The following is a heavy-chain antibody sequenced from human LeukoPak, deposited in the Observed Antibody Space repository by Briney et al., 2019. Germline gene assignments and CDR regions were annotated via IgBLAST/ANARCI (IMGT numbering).Heavy chain of an antibody. Sequence: GGSLRLSCAASGFTFDDYTMHGVRQAPGKGLEWVSLISWDGGSTYYADSVKGRFTISRDNSKNSLYLQMNSLRTEDTALYYCAKDRVRGGRDLQDWGQGTLVTVSS. CDR1: GFTFDDYT. CDR3: AKDRVRGGRDLQD. V-gene: IGHV3-43*01. CDR2: ISWDGGST. J-gene: IGHJ4*02. D-gene: IGHD3-10*01.